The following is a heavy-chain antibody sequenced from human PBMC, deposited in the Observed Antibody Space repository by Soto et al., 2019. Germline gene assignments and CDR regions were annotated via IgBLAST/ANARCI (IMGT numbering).Heavy chain of an antibody. CDR3: ARDGDCSSTSCPIDY. D-gene: IGHD2-2*01. CDR2: IIPIFGTA. V-gene: IGHV1-69*13. J-gene: IGHJ4*02. Sequence: SVKVSCKASGGTFSSHAISWVRQAPGQGLEWMGGIIPIFGTANYAQKFQGRVTITADESTSTAYMELSSLRSEDTAVYYCARDGDCSSTSCPIDYWGQGTLVTVSS. CDR1: GGTFSSHA.